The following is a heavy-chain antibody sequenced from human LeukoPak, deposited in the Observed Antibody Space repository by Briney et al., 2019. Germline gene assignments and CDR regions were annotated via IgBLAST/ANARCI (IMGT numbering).Heavy chain of an antibody. CDR2: ISYDGSNK. Sequence: GGSLRLSCAASGFTFSSYAMHWVRQAPGKGLEWVAVISYDGSNKYYADSVKGRFTISRDNSKNTLYLQMNSLRAEDTAVYYCATACGDDCYSDYWGQGTLVTVSS. D-gene: IGHD2-21*02. CDR1: GFTFSSYA. CDR3: ATACGDDCYSDY. V-gene: IGHV3-30*04. J-gene: IGHJ4*02.